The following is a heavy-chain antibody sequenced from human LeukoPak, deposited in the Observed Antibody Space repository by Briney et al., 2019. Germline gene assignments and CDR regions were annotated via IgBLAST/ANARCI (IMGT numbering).Heavy chain of an antibody. CDR1: GFAFSNYA. D-gene: IGHD2-21*02. CDR3: AKGYAFCGGDCYSGYYYYMDV. J-gene: IGHJ6*03. V-gene: IGHV3-23*01. CDR2: ISGSGGRT. Sequence: PGGSLRLSCAASGFAFSNYAMSWVRQTPGKGLEWVSGISGSGGRTYYADSVKGLITISRDNSKNTLYLQMNSLRAEDTAIYYCAKGYAFCGGDCYSGYYYYMDVWGKGTTVSVSS.